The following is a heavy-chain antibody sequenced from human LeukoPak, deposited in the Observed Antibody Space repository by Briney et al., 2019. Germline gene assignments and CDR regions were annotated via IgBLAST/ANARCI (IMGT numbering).Heavy chain of an antibody. Sequence: SETLSLTCTVSGGSISSYYWSWIRQPPGKGLEWIGYIYYSGSTNYNPSLKSRVTISVDTSKNQFSLKLSSVTAADTAVYYCARGRDYSYYYGMDVWGQGTTVTVSS. J-gene: IGHJ6*02. CDR1: GGSISSYY. V-gene: IGHV4-59*01. CDR3: ARGRDYSYYYGMDV. D-gene: IGHD4-11*01. CDR2: IYYSGST.